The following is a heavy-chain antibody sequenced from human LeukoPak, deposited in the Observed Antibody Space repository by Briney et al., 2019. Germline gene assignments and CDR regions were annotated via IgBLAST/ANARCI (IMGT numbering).Heavy chain of an antibody. CDR1: GYIFTAYY. V-gene: IGHV1-2*02. Sequence: ASVKVSCKASGYIFTAYYMHWVRQAPGQGFEWMGWINPITGDTSYAQKFQGRVTMTRDTTISTAYMDLSSLTSDDAAVYYCASYPRYVSSPPFDYWGQGTQVSVSS. CDR2: INPITGDT. D-gene: IGHD2-15*01. CDR3: ASYPRYVSSPPFDY. J-gene: IGHJ4*02.